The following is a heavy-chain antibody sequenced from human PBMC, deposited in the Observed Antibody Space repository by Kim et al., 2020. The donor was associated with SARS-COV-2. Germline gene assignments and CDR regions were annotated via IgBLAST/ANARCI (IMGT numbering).Heavy chain of an antibody. Sequence: ASVKVSCKPSGYTFTDYYLHWVRQAPGLGLEWMGIINPTGGSTNYAREFQGRVTMTRDTSSSTVYMELSSLRSADTAVYYCARARDYTSPYFEFWGQGTLVTVSS. J-gene: IGHJ4*02. CDR1: GYTFTDYY. CDR2: INPTGGST. V-gene: IGHV1-46*01. CDR3: ARARDYTSPYFEF. D-gene: IGHD2-2*02.